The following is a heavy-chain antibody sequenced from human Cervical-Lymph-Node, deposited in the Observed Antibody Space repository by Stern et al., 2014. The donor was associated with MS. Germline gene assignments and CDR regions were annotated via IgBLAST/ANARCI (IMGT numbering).Heavy chain of an antibody. CDR3: ARPWGFGELRDAFDI. CDR1: GYSFNSYW. V-gene: IGHV5-51*01. CDR2: IYPGDSDT. Sequence: VQLVESGAEVKKPGESLKISCKGSGYSFNSYWIGWVRQMPGKGLEWMGIIYPGDSDTRYSPSFQGQVTISADKSISTAYLQWSSLKASDTAMYYCARPWGFGELRDAFDIWGQGTMVTVSS. J-gene: IGHJ3*02. D-gene: IGHD3-10*01.